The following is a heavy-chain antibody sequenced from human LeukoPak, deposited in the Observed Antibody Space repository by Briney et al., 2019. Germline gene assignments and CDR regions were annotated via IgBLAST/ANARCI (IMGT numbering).Heavy chain of an antibody. V-gene: IGHV3-48*04. J-gene: IGHJ4*02. D-gene: IGHD1-26*01. CDR2: ISSSSSTI. CDR1: GFTFSSYS. CDR3: ARDRGGSYSAIDY. Sequence: PGGSLRLSCAASGFTFSSYSMNWVRQAPGKGLEWVSFISSSSSTIYYADSVKGRFTISRDYAKNSLYLQMNSLRAEDTAVYYCARDRGGSYSAIDYWGQGTLVTVSS.